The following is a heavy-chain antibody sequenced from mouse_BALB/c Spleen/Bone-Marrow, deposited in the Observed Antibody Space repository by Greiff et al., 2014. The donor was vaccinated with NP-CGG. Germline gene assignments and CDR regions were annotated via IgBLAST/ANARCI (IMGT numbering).Heavy chain of an antibody. CDR1: GFTFSDYY. CDR2: ISDGGGYT. CDR3: ARSGERYGAMDY. Sequence: EVQLVESGGGLVKPGGSLKLSCAASGFTFSDYYMYWVRQTPEKRLAWVATISDGGGYTYYPDSVWGRFTISRDNAKNNLYLQMSSLKSEDTAMYYCARSGERYGAMDYGGQGTSVTVVS. D-gene: IGHD2-10*02. V-gene: IGHV5-4*02. J-gene: IGHJ4*01.